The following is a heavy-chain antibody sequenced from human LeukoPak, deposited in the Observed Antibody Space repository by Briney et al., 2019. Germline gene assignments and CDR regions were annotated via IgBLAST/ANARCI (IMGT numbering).Heavy chain of an antibody. CDR1: GFTFSSYS. Sequence: GGSLRLSCAASGFTFSSYSMNWVRQAPGKGLEWVSSISSSSSYIYYADSVKGRFTISRDNAKNSLYLRMNSLRAEDTAVYYCARAPIVVVPAATNYYYYGMDVWGQGTTVTVSS. J-gene: IGHJ6*02. CDR2: ISSSSSYI. D-gene: IGHD2-2*01. V-gene: IGHV3-21*01. CDR3: ARAPIVVVPAATNYYYYGMDV.